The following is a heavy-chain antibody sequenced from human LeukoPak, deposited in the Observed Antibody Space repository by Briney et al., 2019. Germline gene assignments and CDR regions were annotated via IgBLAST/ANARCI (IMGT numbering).Heavy chain of an antibody. CDR3: ARGGPWVVATINDNYLDV. Sequence: ASVKVSCLASGYNFITIATSWVRQAPGQGLEWMGWSSAYNGDGNFVQKFQGRVTMTTDTSTNTAYMELRSLRYDDTAVYYCARGGPWVVATINDNYLDVWGKGTTVTVSS. CDR2: SSAYNGDG. J-gene: IGHJ6*03. V-gene: IGHV1-18*01. D-gene: IGHD5-24*01. CDR1: GYNFITIA.